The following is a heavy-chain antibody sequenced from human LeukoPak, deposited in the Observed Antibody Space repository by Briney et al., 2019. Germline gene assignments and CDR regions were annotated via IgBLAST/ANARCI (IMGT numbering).Heavy chain of an antibody. CDR1: KFTFSNYA. CDR3: AKDQPTSYDSSDTFDY. V-gene: IGHV3-23*01. CDR2: ISGSADST. Sequence: GGSLRLSCAASKFTFSNYAMSWVRQAPGKGPEWVSTISGSADSTSYADSVKGRFTISRDNSKNTLFLQLNSLRVEDTALYYCAKDQPTSYDSSDTFDYWGQGTLVTVSS. D-gene: IGHD3-22*01. J-gene: IGHJ4*02.